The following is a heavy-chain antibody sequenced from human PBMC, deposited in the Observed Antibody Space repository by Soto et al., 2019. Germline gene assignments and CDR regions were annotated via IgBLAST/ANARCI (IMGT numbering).Heavy chain of an antibody. J-gene: IGHJ4*02. Sequence: SETLSLTCTVSGGYISSYYCSWIRQPPGKGLEWIGYIYYSGSTNYNPSLKSRVTISVDTSKNQFSLKLSSVTAADTAVYYCARRYGGNLDYWGQGTLVTVSS. CDR1: GGYISSYY. D-gene: IGHD1-26*01. CDR3: ARRYGGNLDY. V-gene: IGHV4-59*08. CDR2: IYYSGST.